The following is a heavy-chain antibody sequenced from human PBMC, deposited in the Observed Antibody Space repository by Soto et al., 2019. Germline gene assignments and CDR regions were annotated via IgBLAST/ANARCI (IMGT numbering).Heavy chain of an antibody. D-gene: IGHD3-3*01. CDR2: ISYHGYNK. CDR1: GFTFSTSG. Sequence: QVQLVESGGGVVQPGRSLRLSCAASGFTFSTSGMHWVRQAPGKGLEWVAVISYHGYNKHYGDAVKGRFTISRDNSNSTLVLQMNSLRGEDTAVYYCARDSARDSYGLKYFDYWGQGALVTVSS. J-gene: IGHJ4*02. V-gene: IGHV3-30*03. CDR3: ARDSARDSYGLKYFDY.